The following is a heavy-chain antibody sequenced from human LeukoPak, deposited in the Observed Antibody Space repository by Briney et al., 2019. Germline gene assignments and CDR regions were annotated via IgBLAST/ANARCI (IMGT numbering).Heavy chain of an antibody. D-gene: IGHD2-2*01. CDR2: IYSGGST. CDR1: GFTVSSNY. CDR3: ARGEVPAAISLLDY. J-gene: IGHJ4*02. Sequence: QPGGSLRLSCAASGFTVSSNYMRWVRQAPGKGLEWVSVIYSGGSTYYADSVKGRFTISRDNSKNTLYLQMNSLRAEDTAVYYCARGEVPAAISLLDYWGQGTLVTVSS. V-gene: IGHV3-53*05.